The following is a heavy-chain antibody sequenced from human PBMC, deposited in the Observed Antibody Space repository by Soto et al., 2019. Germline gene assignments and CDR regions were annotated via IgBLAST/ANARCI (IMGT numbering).Heavy chain of an antibody. D-gene: IGHD5-12*01. CDR1: GGPFSSYA. CDR3: ARYSRGYSGYDLGY. CDR2: IIPIFGTA. V-gene: IGHV1-69*01. J-gene: IGHJ4*02. Sequence: QVQLVQSGAEVKKPGSSVKVSCKASGGPFSSYAIRWVRQAPGQGLEWMGGIIPIFGTANYAQKFQGRVTITADESTRTAYMELSILRSEDTAVYYWARYSRGYSGYDLGYWGQGTLVNGSS.